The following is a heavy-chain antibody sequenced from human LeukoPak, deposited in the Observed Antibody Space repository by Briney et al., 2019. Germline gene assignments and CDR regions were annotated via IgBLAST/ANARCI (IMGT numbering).Heavy chain of an antibody. CDR2: IYPVDSDT. CDR1: GYSFTSYW. J-gene: IGHJ4*02. Sequence: GESLKISCKGSGYSFTSYWIGWVRQMPGKGLEWMGIIYPVDSDTRYSPSFQGQVIISADKSISTAYLQWSSLKASDTAMYYCARRPHCSTTSCYDFDYWGQGTLVSVSS. CDR3: ARRPHCSTTSCYDFDY. V-gene: IGHV5-51*01. D-gene: IGHD2-2*01.